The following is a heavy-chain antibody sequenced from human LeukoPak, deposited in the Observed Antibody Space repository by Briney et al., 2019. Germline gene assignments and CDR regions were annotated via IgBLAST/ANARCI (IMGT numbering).Heavy chain of an antibody. CDR3: ARDKPSSFGYSSSWAFDY. J-gene: IGHJ4*02. CDR1: GYTFTSYY. D-gene: IGHD6-13*01. Sequence: ASVKVSCKAPGYTFTSYYMHWVRRAPGQGLEWMGIINPSGGSASYAQKFQGRVTMTRDTSTSTVYMELSSLRSEDTAVYYCARDKPSSFGYSSSWAFDYWGQGTLVTVSS. V-gene: IGHV1-46*01. CDR2: INPSGGSA.